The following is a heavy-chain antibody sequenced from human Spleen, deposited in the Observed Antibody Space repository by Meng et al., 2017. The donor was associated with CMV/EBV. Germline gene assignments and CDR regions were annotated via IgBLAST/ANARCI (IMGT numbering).Heavy chain of an antibody. CDR2: ITWNSDTI. J-gene: IGHJ3*02. CDR3: ASLSSTDAFDI. CDR1: GFTFDDYA. V-gene: IGHV3-9*01. Sequence: GGSLRLSCAASGFTFDDYAMHWVRQAPGKGLEWVSGITWNSDTIDYADSVKGRFTISRDNAKNSLYLQMNSLRAEDTAVYYCASLSSTDAFDIWGQGTMVTVSS. D-gene: IGHD2-2*01.